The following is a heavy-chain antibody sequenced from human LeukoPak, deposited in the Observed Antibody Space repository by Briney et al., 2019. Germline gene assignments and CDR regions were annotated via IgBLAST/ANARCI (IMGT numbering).Heavy chain of an antibody. D-gene: IGHD4-11*01. CDR1: GFTFSSYS. CDR2: IYYSGST. Sequence: PGGSLRLSCAASGFTFSSYSMNWIRQPPGKGLEWIGTIYYSGSTYYNPSLKIRVTISVDTSKNQFSLKLTSVTAADTAVYYCARLGDYSNRAYNWSDPWGQGTLVTVSS. CDR3: ARLGDYSNRAYNWSDP. V-gene: IGHV4-39*01. J-gene: IGHJ5*02.